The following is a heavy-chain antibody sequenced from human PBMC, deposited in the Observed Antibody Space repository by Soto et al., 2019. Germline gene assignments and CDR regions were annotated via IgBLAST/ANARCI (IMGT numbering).Heavy chain of an antibody. V-gene: IGHV3-23*01. J-gene: IGHJ5*02. Sequence: PGGSLRLSCAASGFTFSSYAMSWVRQAPGKGLEWVSAISGSGGSTYYADSVKGRFTISRDNSKNTLYLQMNSLRAEDTAVYYCARTNYYGSGMYWFDPWGQGTLVTVSS. CDR1: GFTFSSYA. D-gene: IGHD3-10*01. CDR3: ARTNYYGSGMYWFDP. CDR2: ISGSGGST.